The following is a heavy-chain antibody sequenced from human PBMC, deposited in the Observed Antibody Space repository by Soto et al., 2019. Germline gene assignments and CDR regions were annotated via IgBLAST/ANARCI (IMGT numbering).Heavy chain of an antibody. CDR3: ARHAIVVVPAAMQAFDI. CDR2: IYYSGST. D-gene: IGHD2-2*01. J-gene: IGHJ3*02. Sequence: SETLSLTCTVSGGSISSSSYYWGRIRQPPGKGLEWIGSIYYSGSTYYNPSLKSRVTISVDTSKNQFSLKLSSVTAADTAVYYCARHAIVVVPAAMQAFDIWGQGTMVTVSS. CDR1: GGSISSSSYY. V-gene: IGHV4-39*01.